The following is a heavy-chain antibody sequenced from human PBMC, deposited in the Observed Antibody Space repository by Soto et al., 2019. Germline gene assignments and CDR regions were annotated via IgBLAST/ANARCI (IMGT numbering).Heavy chain of an antibody. CDR3: ARMWLFNPFDY. D-gene: IGHD3-22*01. CDR2: IYYSGST. V-gene: IGHV4-39*01. J-gene: IGHJ4*02. CDR1: GGSISSSSYY. Sequence: SETLSLTCTVSGGSISSSSYYWGWIRQPPGKGLEWIGSIYYSGSTYYNPSLKSRVTISVDTSKNSVYLQMNSLRAEDTAVYYCARMWLFNPFDYWGQGALVTVSS.